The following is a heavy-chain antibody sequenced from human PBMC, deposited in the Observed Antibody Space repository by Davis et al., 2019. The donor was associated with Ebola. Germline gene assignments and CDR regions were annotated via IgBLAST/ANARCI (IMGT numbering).Heavy chain of an antibody. J-gene: IGHJ1*01. CDR3: VRLVAGYFDL. V-gene: IGHV4-59*11. Sequence: SNLRSPTCTILDTSINRRFGSCIRQPGGRRLVGPGYVYNDESTNYNPSLKSRVTISIDTSKNQLSLKLKSAPAADTAVYYCVRLVAGYFDLWGQGTLVTVSS. CDR2: VYNDEST. D-gene: IGHD2-21*01. CDR1: DTSINRRF.